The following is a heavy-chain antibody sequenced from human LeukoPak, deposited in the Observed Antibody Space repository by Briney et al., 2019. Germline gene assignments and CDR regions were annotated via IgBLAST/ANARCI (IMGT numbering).Heavy chain of an antibody. J-gene: IGHJ4*02. CDR1: GFTFSSYN. CDR2: VSTGSIYI. Sequence: GRSLRPSCAAAGFTFSSYNINWVRQAPGEWLGWVSSVSTGSIYIYYADSVKGRFTISRDNAKNSLYLQVNSLRAEDTAVYYCARDQGYQLPLDYWGQGTLLTVSS. D-gene: IGHD2-2*01. V-gene: IGHV3-21*01. CDR3: ARDQGYQLPLDY.